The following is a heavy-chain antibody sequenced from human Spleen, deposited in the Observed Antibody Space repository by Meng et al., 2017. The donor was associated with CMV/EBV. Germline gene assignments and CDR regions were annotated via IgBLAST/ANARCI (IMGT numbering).Heavy chain of an antibody. CDR3: ARDSSGWYDGYFDS. D-gene: IGHD6-19*01. Sequence: SETLTLTCNVYGGSFSPYDWSWIRQSPGKGLEWIGKINHGGSTFYNPSLESRVNISLDMSKNQFSLGLTSVTAADTAVYYCARDSSGWYDGYFDSWGQGTLVTVSS. V-gene: IGHV4-34*01. CDR1: GGSFSPYD. J-gene: IGHJ4*02. CDR2: INHGGST.